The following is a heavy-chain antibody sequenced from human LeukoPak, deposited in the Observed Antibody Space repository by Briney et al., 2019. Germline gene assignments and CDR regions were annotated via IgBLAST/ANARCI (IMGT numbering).Heavy chain of an antibody. D-gene: IGHD4-23*01. CDR3: AADPPPTVVTPGGSY. CDR1: GFTFTISA. Sequence: GTSVTVSFKASGFTFTISAMQWVRQARGQRLEWIGWIVVGSGNTNYAQKFQERVTITRDMSTSTAYMELSSLRSEDTAVYYCAADPPPTVVTPGGSYWGQGTPVTVSS. J-gene: IGHJ4*02. V-gene: IGHV1-58*02. CDR2: IVVGSGNT.